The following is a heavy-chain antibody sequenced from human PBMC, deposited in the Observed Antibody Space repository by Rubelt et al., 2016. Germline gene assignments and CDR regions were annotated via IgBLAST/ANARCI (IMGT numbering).Heavy chain of an antibody. CDR3: ARDFLD. J-gene: IGHJ4*02. V-gene: IGHV3-11*05. D-gene: IGHD2/OR15-2a*01. Sequence: GGSLRLSCAVSAFSFHDHYMSWFRQAPGKGLEWVSYISHTSSYIDYADSVKGRFAISRDNAKNSLYLQMNSLRVEDTAVYYCARDFLDWGQGILVTVSS. CDR2: ISHTSSYI. CDR1: AFSFHDHY.